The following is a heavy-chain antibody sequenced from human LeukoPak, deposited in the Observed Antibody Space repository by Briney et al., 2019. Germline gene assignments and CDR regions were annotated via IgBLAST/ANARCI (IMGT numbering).Heavy chain of an antibody. Sequence: GGSLRLSCAASGFTFSSYSMNWVRQAAGKGLEWVSSTSSSGETTYYADSVKGRFTISRDNSRNTLYLQMSSLRAEDTAVYYCAKDRPNYYGTNGHYYRRDGDCWGQGTLVTVSS. CDR3: AKDRPNYYGTNGHYYRRDGDC. J-gene: IGHJ4*02. D-gene: IGHD3-22*01. CDR2: TSSSGETT. CDR1: GFTFSSYS. V-gene: IGHV3-23*01.